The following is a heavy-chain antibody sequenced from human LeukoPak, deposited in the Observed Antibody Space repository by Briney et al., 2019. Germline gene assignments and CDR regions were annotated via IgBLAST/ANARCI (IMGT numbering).Heavy chain of an antibody. CDR1: GGSISSSSYY. Sequence: SETLSLTCTVSGGSISSSSYYWGWIRQPPGKGLEWIGSIYYSGSTYYNPSLKSRVTISVDTSKNQFSLKLSSVTAADTAVYYCARGLNYYDSIVPTTSNDYWGQGTLVTVSS. J-gene: IGHJ4*02. CDR2: IYYSGST. CDR3: ARGLNYYDSIVPTTSNDY. D-gene: IGHD3-22*01. V-gene: IGHV4-39*01.